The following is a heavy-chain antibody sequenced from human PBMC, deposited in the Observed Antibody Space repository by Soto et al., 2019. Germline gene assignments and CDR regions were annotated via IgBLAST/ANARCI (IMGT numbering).Heavy chain of an antibody. Sequence: EVQLVESGGGLVQPGESLRLSCEASGFTFSNHWMHWVRQAPGKGPVWVARIKTDGSTTNYADYVKGRFTVSRDNAKNTLFLQMNSLRVEDTAVYYCARIWNGVHYLGQGTRVTVSS. CDR1: GFTFSNHW. J-gene: IGHJ4*02. D-gene: IGHD1-1*01. V-gene: IGHV3-74*01. CDR3: ARIWNGVHY. CDR2: IKTDGSTT.